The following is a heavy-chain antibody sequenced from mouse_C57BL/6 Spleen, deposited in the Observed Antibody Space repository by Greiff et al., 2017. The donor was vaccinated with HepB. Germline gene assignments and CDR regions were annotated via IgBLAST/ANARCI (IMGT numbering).Heavy chain of an antibody. CDR3: ARPGYYGSFDY. CDR2: ISSGSSTI. CDR1: GFTFSDYG. D-gene: IGHD1-1*01. Sequence: EVKLVESGGGLVKPGGSLKLSCAASGFTFSDYGMHWVRQAPEKGLEWVAYISSGSSTIYYADTVKGRFTISRDNAKNTLFLQMTSLRSEDTAMDYCARPGYYGSFDYWGQGTTLTVSS. J-gene: IGHJ2*01. V-gene: IGHV5-17*01.